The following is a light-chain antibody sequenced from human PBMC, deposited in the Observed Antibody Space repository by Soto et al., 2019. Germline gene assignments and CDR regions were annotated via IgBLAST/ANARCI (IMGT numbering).Light chain of an antibody. CDR2: GAS. V-gene: IGKV3-20*01. CDR1: QSVTSD. CDR3: QQYGSSPPWT. J-gene: IGKJ1*01. Sequence: TQSPSTLSVSAGERATLTCRAGQSVTSDLAWYQQKPGQAPRLLIYGASSRATGIPDRFSGSGSGTDFTLTISRLEPEDFAVYYCQQYGSSPPWTFGQGTKVDIK.